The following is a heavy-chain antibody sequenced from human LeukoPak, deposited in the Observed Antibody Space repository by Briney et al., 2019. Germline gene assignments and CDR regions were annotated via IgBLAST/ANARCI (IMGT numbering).Heavy chain of an antibody. D-gene: IGHD3-22*01. V-gene: IGHV1-69*13. J-gene: IGHJ4*02. CDR3: ARTQTRDYYDSSGYYFDY. Sequence: GASVKVSCKASGGTFISYAISWVRQAPGQGLEWVGGIIPIFGTANYAQKFQGRVTITADESTSTAYMELSSLRSEDTAVYYCARTQTRDYYDSSGYYFDYWGQGTLVTVSS. CDR1: GGTFISYA. CDR2: IIPIFGTA.